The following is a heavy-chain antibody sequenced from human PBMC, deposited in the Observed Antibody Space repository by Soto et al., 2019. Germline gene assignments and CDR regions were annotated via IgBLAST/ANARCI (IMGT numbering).Heavy chain of an antibody. CDR2: MNPNSGNT. V-gene: IGHV1-8*01. Sequence: ASVKVSCKASGYTFTSYDINWVRQATGQGLEWMGWMNPNSGNTGYAQKFQGRVTMTRNTSISTAYMELSSLRSEDTAVYHCARGIHDFWSGSSVLDQIAYYYYYMDVWGKGTTVTVSS. D-gene: IGHD3-3*01. CDR3: ARGIHDFWSGSSVLDQIAYYYYYMDV. CDR1: GYTFTSYD. J-gene: IGHJ6*03.